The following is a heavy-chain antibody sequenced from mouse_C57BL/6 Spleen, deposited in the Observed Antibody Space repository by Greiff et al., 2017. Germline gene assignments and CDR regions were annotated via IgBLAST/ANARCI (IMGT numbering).Heavy chain of an antibody. Sequence: EVQLQESGGGLVKPGGSLKLSCAASGFTFSSYTMSWVRQTPEKRLEWVATISGGGGNTYYPDSVKGRFTISRDNAKNTLYLQMSSLRSEDTALYYCARHLAYDYDEGYYYAMDYWGQGTSVTVSS. D-gene: IGHD2-4*01. CDR1: GFTFSSYT. V-gene: IGHV5-9*01. CDR3: ARHLAYDYDEGYYYAMDY. J-gene: IGHJ4*01. CDR2: ISGGGGNT.